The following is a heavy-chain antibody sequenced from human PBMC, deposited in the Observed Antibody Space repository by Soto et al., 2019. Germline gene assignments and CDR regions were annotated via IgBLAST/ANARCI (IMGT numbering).Heavy chain of an antibody. Sequence: PGSYLKVSCKCSGYSFTSYWIGWVRQMPGKGLEWMGIIYPGDSDTRYSPSFQGQVTISADKSISTAYLQWSSLKASDTAMYYCARHYLDAFSSWLNYYYILNLCGQRSTVTVAS. D-gene: IGHD6-13*01. V-gene: IGHV5-51*01. CDR3: ARHYLDAFSSWLNYYYILNL. CDR2: IYPGDSDT. CDR1: GYSFTSYW. J-gene: IGHJ6*02.